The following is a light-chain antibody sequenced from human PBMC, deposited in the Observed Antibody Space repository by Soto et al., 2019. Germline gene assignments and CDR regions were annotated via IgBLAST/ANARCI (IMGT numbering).Light chain of an antibody. CDR3: QQRSNWPPGLT. CDR1: QSVSHF. V-gene: IGKV3-11*01. CDR2: DAS. Sequence: EIVLTQSPATLSLSPGERATLSCWASQSVSHFLAWYQQKPGQSPRLLIYDASNRATGVPARFSGSGFGTDFTLTISSLEPEDVAVYYCQQRSNWPPGLTFGGGTKVEI. J-gene: IGKJ4*01.